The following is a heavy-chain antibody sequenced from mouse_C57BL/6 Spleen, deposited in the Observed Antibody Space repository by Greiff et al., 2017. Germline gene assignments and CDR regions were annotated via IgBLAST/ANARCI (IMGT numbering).Heavy chain of an antibody. Sequence: VKLMESGAELVRPGASVKLSCKASGYTFTDYYINWVKQRPGQGLEWIARIYPGSGNTYYNEKFKGKATLTAEKSSSTAYMQLSSLTSEDSAVYFCAGSGYYYGSSHYFGYWGQGTTLTVSS. CDR3: AGSGYYYGSSHYFGY. CDR2: IYPGSGNT. J-gene: IGHJ2*01. CDR1: GYTFTDYY. D-gene: IGHD1-1*01. V-gene: IGHV1-76*01.